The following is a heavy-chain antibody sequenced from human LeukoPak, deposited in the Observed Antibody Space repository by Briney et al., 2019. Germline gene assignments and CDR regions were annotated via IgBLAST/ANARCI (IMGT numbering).Heavy chain of an antibody. CDR2: IYSDGRT. CDR1: GFTVSNKY. D-gene: IGHD3-22*01. CDR3: ARGLFLSGYLDAFDI. Sequence: SGGSLRLSCAASGFTVSNKYMTGVREAPGKGLEWVSLIYSDGRTYYADSVKGRCTISRDNSKNTLYLQMNSLRVEDTAIYYCARGLFLSGYLDAFDIWGQGTVVTVSS. V-gene: IGHV3-53*01. J-gene: IGHJ3*02.